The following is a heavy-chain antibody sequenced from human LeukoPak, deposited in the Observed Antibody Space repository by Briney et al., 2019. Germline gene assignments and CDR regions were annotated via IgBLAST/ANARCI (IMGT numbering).Heavy chain of an antibody. Sequence: GESLKISCKGSGYSFTNHYIGWVRLMPGKGLEWKGIILPGDSDTRYSPSIQGQVTISADKSSSTAYLQWSSLKASDTAMYYCARRGYGSGNYYYPNWGQGTLVTVSS. D-gene: IGHD3-10*01. CDR2: ILPGDSDT. J-gene: IGHJ4*02. V-gene: IGHV5-51*01. CDR3: ARRGYGSGNYYYPN. CDR1: GYSFTNHY.